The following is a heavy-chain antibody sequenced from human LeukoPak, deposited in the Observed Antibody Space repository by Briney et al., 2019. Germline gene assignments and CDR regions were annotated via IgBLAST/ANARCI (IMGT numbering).Heavy chain of an antibody. V-gene: IGHV3-48*02. CDR2: ISPSSNDI. CDR3: ARAAYSSGPDY. Sequence: GGSLRLSCAASGFTFSGYSMNWVRQAPGKGLEWVSYISPSSNDIYYADSVKGRFTISRDNAKNSLYLQVNGLRDEDTAVYYCARAAYSSGPDYWGQGTLVTVSS. D-gene: IGHD6-19*01. CDR1: GFTFSGYS. J-gene: IGHJ4*02.